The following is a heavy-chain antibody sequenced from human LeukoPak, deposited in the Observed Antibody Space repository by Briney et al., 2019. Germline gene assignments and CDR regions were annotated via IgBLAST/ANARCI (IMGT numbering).Heavy chain of an antibody. CDR2: IYYTGST. CDR3: ARLGSGRTFDAFDI. CDR1: GGSISSSSYY. V-gene: IGHV4-39*07. Sequence: SETLSLTCSPSGGSISSSSYYWGWIRQPPGKGLEWIGSIYYTGSTYYNPSLKSRVTISVDTSKNQFSLKLSSVTAADTAVYYCARLGSGRTFDAFDIWGQGTMVTVSS. J-gene: IGHJ3*02. D-gene: IGHD5-12*01.